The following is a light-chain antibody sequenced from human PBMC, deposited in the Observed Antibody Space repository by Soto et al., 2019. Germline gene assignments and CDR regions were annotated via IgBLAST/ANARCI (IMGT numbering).Light chain of an antibody. CDR1: QIIRNY. CDR3: QQIHSTSSYT. Sequence: DIQMTQSPSSLSASVGDRVTITCRASQIIRNYLNWYQQRPGKTPNLLVYAASNLRGGVPSRFSGSGSGTVFTLTINSLQPEDFATYYCQQIHSTSSYTFGQGTRVDIK. J-gene: IGKJ2*01. CDR2: AAS. V-gene: IGKV1-39*01.